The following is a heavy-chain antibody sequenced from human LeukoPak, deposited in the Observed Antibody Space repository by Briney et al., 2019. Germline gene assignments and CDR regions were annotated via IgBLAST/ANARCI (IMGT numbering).Heavy chain of an antibody. V-gene: IGHV5-51*01. D-gene: IGHD3-10*01. CDR1: GYRFATSW. CDR2: IYPDDSDS. Sequence: GESLKISCKGSGYRFATSWSAWVRQMPGKGLEWMGIIYPDDSDSRYSPSFEGQVTFSVDKSISTAYLQWSSLKASDTAIYYCARGAYGSGSSYNYYGMDVWGQGTPVTVSS. J-gene: IGHJ6*02. CDR3: ARGAYGSGSSYNYYGMDV.